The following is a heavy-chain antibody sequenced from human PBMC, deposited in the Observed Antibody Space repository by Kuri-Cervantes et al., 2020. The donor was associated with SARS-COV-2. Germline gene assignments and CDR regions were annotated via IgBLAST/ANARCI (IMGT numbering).Heavy chain of an antibody. Sequence: GESLKISCAASGFTFASYAMHWVRQAPGKGLEWVSTISDTGGRRFYAASVKGRFTISRDNSKNTLYLQMNSLRAEDTAVYFCAKLYCTTTGCYEVYWGQGTLVTVSS. CDR3: AKLYCTTTGCYEVY. D-gene: IGHD2-2*01. V-gene: IGHV3-23*01. CDR2: ISDTGGRR. CDR1: GFTFASYA. J-gene: IGHJ4*02.